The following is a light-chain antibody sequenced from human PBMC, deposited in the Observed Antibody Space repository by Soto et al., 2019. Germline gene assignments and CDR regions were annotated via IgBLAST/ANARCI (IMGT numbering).Light chain of an antibody. J-gene: IGKJ5*01. CDR3: QKTYSRPVN. CDR2: FIS. V-gene: IGKV1-39*01. CDR1: QPISSY. Sequence: DIEITHSPSSRSASVVDKVTITFRASQPISSYLNWYQHKPGEAPRLLIYFISRLQSGAPSRFSGSGSGKDFTLTIDSPQPEDTATYYCQKTYSRPVNFGQGKRRAIK.